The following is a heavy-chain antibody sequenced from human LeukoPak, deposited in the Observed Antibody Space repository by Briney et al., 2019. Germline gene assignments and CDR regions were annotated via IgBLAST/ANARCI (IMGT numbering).Heavy chain of an antibody. Sequence: GGSLRLSCAASGFTVSSNYMSWVRQAPGKGLEWVSVIYSGGSTYYADSVKGRFTISRDNSKNTLYLQMNSLRAEDTAVYYCARAPGVRLLSFFDYWGQGTLVTVSS. J-gene: IGHJ4*02. CDR2: IYSGGST. CDR3: ARAPGVRLLSFFDY. D-gene: IGHD2-2*01. CDR1: GFTVSSNY. V-gene: IGHV3-53*01.